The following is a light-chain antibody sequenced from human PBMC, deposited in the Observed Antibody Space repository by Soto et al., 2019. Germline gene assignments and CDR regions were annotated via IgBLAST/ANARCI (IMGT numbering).Light chain of an antibody. J-gene: IGKJ1*01. V-gene: IGKV1-27*01. Sequence: DIQMTQSPSSLSASVGDRVNITCRASHGISNNLAWYQQKPGKVPKLLIYGASTLQSGVPSRFSGSGSGTDFTLTISSLQPEDVATYYCQKYDSAPLTFGQGTKVEFK. CDR1: HGISNN. CDR3: QKYDSAPLT. CDR2: GAS.